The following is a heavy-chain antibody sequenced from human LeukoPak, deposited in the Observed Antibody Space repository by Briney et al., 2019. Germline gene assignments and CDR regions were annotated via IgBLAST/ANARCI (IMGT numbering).Heavy chain of an antibody. J-gene: IGHJ6*02. CDR3: ARDRLAMDA. V-gene: IGHV3-7*05. CDR1: GLTFSSYD. D-gene: IGHD6-6*01. CDR2: INQHGSDK. Sequence: PGGSLRLSCEASGLTFSSYDMNWVRQAPGKGLEWVANINQHGSDKYYVDSVKGRFTISRDNAKNSLYLQMNSLRAEDMAVYYCARDRLAMDAWGQGTTVTVSS.